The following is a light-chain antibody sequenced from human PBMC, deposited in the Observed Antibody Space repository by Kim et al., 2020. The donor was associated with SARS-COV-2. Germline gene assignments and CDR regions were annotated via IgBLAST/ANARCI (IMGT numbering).Light chain of an antibody. Sequence: ASVGDRVTITCRASQSISSYLNWYQQKPGKAPKLLIYAASSLQSGVPSRFSGHGSGTDFTLTISSLQPEDFATYYCQQSYSTPVTFGPGTKVDIK. CDR3: QQSYSTPVT. CDR2: AAS. J-gene: IGKJ3*01. CDR1: QSISSY. V-gene: IGKV1-39*01.